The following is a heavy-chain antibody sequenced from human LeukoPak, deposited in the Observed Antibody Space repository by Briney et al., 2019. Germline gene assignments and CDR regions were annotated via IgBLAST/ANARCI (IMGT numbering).Heavy chain of an antibody. CDR3: AKDRSGGFYGDEFDH. CDR1: GFSFSRQH. CDR2: ISFEGGKI. D-gene: IGHD4-17*01. J-gene: IGHJ4*02. Sequence: TGGSLRLYCAASGFSFSRQHMHWVRQAPGKGLEGVTIISFEGGKIDYAESVKGRFTIYRDNTKNTLYLQMSSLRIEDSAVYYCAKDRSGGFYGDEFDHWGQGTLVTVSS. V-gene: IGHV3-30*18.